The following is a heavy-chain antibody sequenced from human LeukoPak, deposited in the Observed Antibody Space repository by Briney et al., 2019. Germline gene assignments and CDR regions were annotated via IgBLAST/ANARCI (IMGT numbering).Heavy chain of an antibody. V-gene: IGHV3-30*03. J-gene: IGHJ4*02. D-gene: IGHD3-16*01. CDR3: ARDKVGWGIHDF. CDR1: GFSFSDYG. Sequence: PGGSLRLSCAASGFSFSDYGLHWVRQAPGKGLEWVALISYDGSQKNFADSVKGRFTTSRDNSKFTMYLEMKSLRAEDTAVYFCARDKVGWGIHDFWGQGTLVTVSS. CDR2: ISYDGSQK.